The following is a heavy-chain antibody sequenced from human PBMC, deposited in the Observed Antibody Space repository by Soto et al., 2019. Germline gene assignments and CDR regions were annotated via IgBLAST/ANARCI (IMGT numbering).Heavy chain of an antibody. J-gene: IGHJ4*02. CDR2: ISAYNGNT. Sequence: QVHLVQSGAEVKMPGASVKVSCKASGFTFTSYAFTWVRQAPGQGLEWMGWISAYNGNTNYARNFRGRVTMTTDSSTSPGYMELGSLTSDDTAVYFCARDFTGWPPDGVDSWGQGTLVSVSA. V-gene: IGHV1-18*01. CDR3: ARDFTGWPPDGVDS. D-gene: IGHD3-16*01. CDR1: GFTFTSYA.